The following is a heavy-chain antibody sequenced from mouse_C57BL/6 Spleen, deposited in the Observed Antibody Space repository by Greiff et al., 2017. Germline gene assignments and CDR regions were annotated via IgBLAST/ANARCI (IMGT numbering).Heavy chain of an antibody. V-gene: IGHV3-6*01. CDR2: ISYDGSN. J-gene: IGHJ2*01. Sequence: SGPGLVKPSQSLSLTCSVTGYSIPSGYYWNWIRQFPGNKLEWMGYISYDGSNNYNPSLKNRISITRDTSKNQFFLKLNSVTTEDTATYYCARDLGWSYYFDYWGQGTTLTVSS. CDR3: ARDLGWSYYFDY. D-gene: IGHD1-1*02. CDR1: GYSIPSGYY.